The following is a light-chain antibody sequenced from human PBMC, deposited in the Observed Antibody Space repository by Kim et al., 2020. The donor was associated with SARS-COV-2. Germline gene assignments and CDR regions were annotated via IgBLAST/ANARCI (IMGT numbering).Light chain of an antibody. J-gene: IGLJ2*01. CDR3: GTWDSSLSGVV. CDR2: DNN. V-gene: IGLV1-51*01. CDR1: SSDIGNNY. Sequence: GQQLTLSCSGISSDIGNNYVSWYQQLPGTAPKLLIYDNNKRPSGIPDRFSGSKSGTSATLGITGLQTGDEADYYCGTWDSSLSGVVFGGGTQLTVL.